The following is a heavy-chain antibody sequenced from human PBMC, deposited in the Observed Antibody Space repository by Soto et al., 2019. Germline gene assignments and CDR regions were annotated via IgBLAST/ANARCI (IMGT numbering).Heavy chain of an antibody. CDR1: GLTFSNYG. CDR3: AGGLDY. Sequence: EVQLLESGGGLVQPGRSLRLSCAASGLTFSNYGMKWVRQAPGKGLEWVSGIDGTGVSTYYADSVKGRFTISRDNSKNTLYLQMNSLRAEDTAIYYCAGGLDYWGQGTLVTVSS. CDR2: IDGTGVST. V-gene: IGHV3-23*01. J-gene: IGHJ4*02.